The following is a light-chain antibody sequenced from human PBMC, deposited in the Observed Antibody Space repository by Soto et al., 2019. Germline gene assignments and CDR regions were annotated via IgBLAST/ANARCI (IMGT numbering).Light chain of an antibody. V-gene: IGLV1-44*01. J-gene: IGLJ3*02. CDR2: SNN. CDR1: SSNIGSNA. CDR3: ATWDNSLSGQV. Sequence: QAVVTQPPSASGTPGQRATIACSGSSSNIGSNAVNWYPQLPGTAPKLLIYSNNQRPSGVPDRISGSRSGTSASLAISGLQSEDEADYYCATWDNSLSGQVFGGGTKLTVL.